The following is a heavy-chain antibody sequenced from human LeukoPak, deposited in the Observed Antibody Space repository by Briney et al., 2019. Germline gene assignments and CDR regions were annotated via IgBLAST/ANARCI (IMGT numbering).Heavy chain of an antibody. CDR2: IIPILGTP. V-gene: IGHV1-69*01. J-gene: IGHJ4*02. D-gene: IGHD5-18*01. CDR1: GGTFSSHA. CDR3: ARDGLQYSYGCAY. Sequence: SVKVSCKSSGGTFSSHAIGWVRQAPGQGLEWMGGIIPILGTPKYAEKFQGRIAITADENTDTAYMELNSLRPEDTAMYFCARDGLQYSYGCAYWGQGTLVTVSS.